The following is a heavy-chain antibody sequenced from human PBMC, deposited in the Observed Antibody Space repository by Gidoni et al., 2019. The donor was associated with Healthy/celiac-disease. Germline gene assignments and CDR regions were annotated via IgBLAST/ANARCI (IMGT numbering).Heavy chain of an antibody. CDR2: ISSSSSYI. CDR3: ARDLRETDFWSGYYIY. D-gene: IGHD3-3*01. Sequence: EVQLVESGGGLVKPGGSLRLSCAASGFTFSSYSMNWVRQAPGKGLEWVSSISSSSSYIYYADSVKGRFTISRDNAKNSLYLQMNSLRAEDTAVYYCARDLRETDFWSGYYIYWGQGTLVTVSS. CDR1: GFTFSSYS. J-gene: IGHJ4*02. V-gene: IGHV3-21*01.